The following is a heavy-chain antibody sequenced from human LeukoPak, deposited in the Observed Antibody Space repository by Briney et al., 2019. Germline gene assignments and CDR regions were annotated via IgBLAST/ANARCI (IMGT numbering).Heavy chain of an antibody. Sequence: SVKVSCKASGYTFTGYYMHWVRQAPGQGLEWMGGIIPIFGTANYAQKFQGRVTITADESTSTAYMELSSLRSEDTAVYYCARGDGSGSYFHPFDYWGQGTLVTVSS. CDR3: ARGDGSGSYFHPFDY. CDR2: IIPIFGTA. D-gene: IGHD3-10*01. J-gene: IGHJ4*02. CDR1: GYTFTGYY. V-gene: IGHV1-69*13.